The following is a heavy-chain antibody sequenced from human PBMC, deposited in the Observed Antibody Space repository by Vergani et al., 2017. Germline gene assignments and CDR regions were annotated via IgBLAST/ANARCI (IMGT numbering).Heavy chain of an antibody. D-gene: IGHD6-13*01. CDR2: IIPIFGTA. CDR1: GFTFSSYA. CDR3: ARERSIAAAGTLYYYGMDV. Sequence: VQLLESGGGLVQPGGSLRLSCAASGFTFSSYAISWVRQAPGQGLEWMGGIIPIFGTANYAQKFQGRVTITADESTSTAYMELSSLRSEDTAVYYCARERSIAAAGTLYYYGMDVWGQGTTVTVSS. V-gene: IGHV1-69*01. J-gene: IGHJ6*02.